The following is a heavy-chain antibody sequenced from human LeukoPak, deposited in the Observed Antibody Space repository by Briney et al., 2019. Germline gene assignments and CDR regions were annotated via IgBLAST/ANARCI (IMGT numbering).Heavy chain of an antibody. Sequence: GGSLRLSCAASGFTFNTYTMNWVRQAPGKGLEWVSYISGSSGIIDYADSVKGRFTISRDNSKNTLYLQMNSLRAEDTAVYYCAKPALVVPAAMNYFDYWGQGTLVTVSS. CDR1: GFTFNTYT. J-gene: IGHJ4*02. V-gene: IGHV3-48*01. D-gene: IGHD2-2*01. CDR3: AKPALVVPAAMNYFDY. CDR2: ISGSSGII.